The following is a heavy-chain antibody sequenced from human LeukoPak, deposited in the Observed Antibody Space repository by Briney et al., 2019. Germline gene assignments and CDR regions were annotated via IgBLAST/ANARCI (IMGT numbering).Heavy chain of an antibody. CDR3: ARHRRWNGPSYYYYYYYMDV. D-gene: IGHD1-1*01. CDR1: GGSNSSSSYY. Sequence: SETLSLXCTVSGGSNSSSSYYWGWSRQPPGKGPEWIGSIYYSGITYYNPSLKSRVTISVDTSKNQFSLKLSSVTAADTAVYYCARHRRWNGPSYYYYYYYMDVWGKGTTVTVSS. CDR2: IYYSGIT. J-gene: IGHJ6*03. V-gene: IGHV4-39*01.